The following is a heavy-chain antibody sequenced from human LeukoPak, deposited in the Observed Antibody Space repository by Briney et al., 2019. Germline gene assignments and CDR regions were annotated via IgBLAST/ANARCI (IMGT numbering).Heavy chain of an antibody. D-gene: IGHD3-22*01. CDR2: IYHSGST. Sequence: NPSGTLSLPCAVSGGPISSSNWWSWVRQPPGKGLEWIGEIYHSGSTNYNPSLKSRVTISVDKSKNQFSLKLSSVTAADTAVYYCARGPYYYDSSGYYIPYYGMDVWGQGTTVTVSS. CDR3: ARGPYYYDSSGYYIPYYGMDV. V-gene: IGHV4-4*02. J-gene: IGHJ6*02. CDR1: GGPISSSNW.